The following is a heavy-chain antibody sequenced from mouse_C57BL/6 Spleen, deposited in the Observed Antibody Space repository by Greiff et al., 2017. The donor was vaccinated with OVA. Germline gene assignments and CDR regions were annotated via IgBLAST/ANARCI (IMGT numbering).Heavy chain of an antibody. D-gene: IGHD4-1*01. CDR2: ISNGGGST. J-gene: IGHJ2*01. Sequence: EVHLVESGGGLVQPGGSLKLSCAASGFTFSDYYMYWVRQTPEKRLEWVAYISNGGGSTYYPDTVKGRFTISRDNAKNTLYLQMSRLKSEDTAMYYCARQEELGPFDYWGQGTTLTVSS. V-gene: IGHV5-12*01. CDR1: GFTFSDYY. CDR3: ARQEELGPFDY.